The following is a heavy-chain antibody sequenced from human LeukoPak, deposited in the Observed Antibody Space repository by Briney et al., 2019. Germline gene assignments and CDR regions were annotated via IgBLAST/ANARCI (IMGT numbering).Heavy chain of an antibody. CDR1: GFTFSNYG. J-gene: IGHJ4*01. CDR2: MWFDGSQK. D-gene: IGHD7-27*01. CDR3: ARDITGDPPPYYFDY. Sequence: GRSETLFCAASGFTFSNYGLHWVRQAPGKGLEWLAVMWFDGSQKYYADSVKGRFTISRDNSKSMLYLQMNSLRAEDTAVYYCARDITGDPPPYYFDYWGHGYLVSVSS. V-gene: IGHV3-33*01.